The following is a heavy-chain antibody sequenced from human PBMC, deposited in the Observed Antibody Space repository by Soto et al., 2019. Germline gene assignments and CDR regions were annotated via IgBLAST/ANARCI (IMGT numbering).Heavy chain of an antibody. CDR1: GGTFSSYA. D-gene: IGHD3-3*01. Sequence: QVQLVQSGAEVKKPGSSVKVSCKASGGTFSSYAISWVRQAPGQGLEWMGGIIPIFGTANYAQKFQGRVTITADKSTSTAYMELSSLRSEDTAVYYCARPPDKVRGYYHFWSGYSYYYGMDVWGQGTTVTVSS. CDR3: ARPPDKVRGYYHFWSGYSYYYGMDV. J-gene: IGHJ6*02. V-gene: IGHV1-69*06. CDR2: IIPIFGTA.